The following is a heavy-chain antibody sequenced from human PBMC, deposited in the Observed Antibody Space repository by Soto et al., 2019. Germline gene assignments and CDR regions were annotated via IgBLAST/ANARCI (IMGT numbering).Heavy chain of an antibody. CDR2: SSGSGGST. D-gene: IGHD3-10*01. CDR3: ANSPGILGPLPSLDDY. CDR1: GITFSSYA. Sequence: GGSLRLCCAASGITFSSYAMSWVLQAPGKGLEWDSASSGSGGSTYYADSVKGRVTISRDNSKNTLYLQMNSLRAEDTAVYYCANSPGILGPLPSLDDYRGQGT. J-gene: IGHJ4*02. V-gene: IGHV3-23*01.